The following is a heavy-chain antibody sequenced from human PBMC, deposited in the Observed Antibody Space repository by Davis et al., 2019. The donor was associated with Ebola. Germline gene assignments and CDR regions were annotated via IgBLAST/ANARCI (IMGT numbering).Heavy chain of an antibody. CDR3: AKDPVATIFGVVTPGLGFDY. Sequence: GGSLRLSCAASGFTFSSYWMIWVRHAPGKGLEWVANINQDGSDQYYMDSVKGRFTISRDNYKNTLYLQMNSLRAEDTAVCYCAKDPVATIFGVVTPGLGFDYWGQGTLVTVSS. CDR1: GFTFSSYW. J-gene: IGHJ4*02. CDR2: INQDGSDQ. V-gene: IGHV3-7*03. D-gene: IGHD3-3*01.